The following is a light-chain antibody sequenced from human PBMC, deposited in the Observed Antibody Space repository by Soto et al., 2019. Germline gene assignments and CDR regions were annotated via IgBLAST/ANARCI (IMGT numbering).Light chain of an antibody. V-gene: IGLV2-23*02. CDR1: SSDVGSYNL. Sequence: ALTQPASVSGSPGQSITISCTGTSSDVGSYNLVSWYQQHPGKAPKLMIYEVSKRPSGVSNRFSGSKSGNTASLTISGLQAEDEADYYCCSYAGSSTAYVFGTGTKVTVL. CDR3: CSYAGSSTAYV. CDR2: EVS. J-gene: IGLJ1*01.